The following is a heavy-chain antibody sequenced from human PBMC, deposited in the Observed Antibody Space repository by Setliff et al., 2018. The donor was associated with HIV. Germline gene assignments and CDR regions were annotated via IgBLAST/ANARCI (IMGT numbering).Heavy chain of an antibody. Sequence: GGSLRLSCAASGLTFRNYWMHWVRQAPGKGLEWVSRIGSDGSDKYYVDPVKGRFTISRDNAQNSVHLQMTSLRAEDTAVYYCAGDWNGSGRAMDVWGKGTAVTVSS. J-gene: IGHJ6*03. D-gene: IGHD3-10*01. CDR2: IGSDGSDK. CDR3: AGDWNGSGRAMDV. V-gene: IGHV3-21*04. CDR1: GLTFRNYW.